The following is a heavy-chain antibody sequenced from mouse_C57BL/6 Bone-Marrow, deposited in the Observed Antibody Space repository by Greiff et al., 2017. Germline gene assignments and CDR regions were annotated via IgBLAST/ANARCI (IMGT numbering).Heavy chain of an antibody. D-gene: IGHD2-4*01. CDR2: IYPGSGST. CDR1: GYTFTSYW. Sequence: QVQLHQPGAELVKPGASVKMSCKASGYTFTSYWITWVKQRPGQGLEWIGDIYPGSGSTNYNEKFKSKATLTVDPSSSTAYMQLSSLTSEDSAVYYCARGEIYYDSWYFDVWGTGTTVTVSS. CDR3: ARGEIYYDSWYFDV. V-gene: IGHV1-55*01. J-gene: IGHJ1*03.